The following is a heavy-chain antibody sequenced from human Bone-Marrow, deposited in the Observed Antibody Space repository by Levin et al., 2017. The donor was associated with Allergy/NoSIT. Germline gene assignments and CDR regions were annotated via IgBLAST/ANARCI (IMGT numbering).Heavy chain of an antibody. D-gene: IGHD2-15*01. V-gene: IGHV1-2*06. J-gene: IGHJ6*02. CDR1: GYSFTAYQ. CDR3: VRQGYCSGGTCYSSPDYGMDV. CDR2: INPNSGVT. Sequence: GASVKVSCRTSGYSFTAYQLHWVRQAPGQGLEWMGRINPNSGVTKYAQKFQATVTMTRDTSITTAYIELSRLTFDDTAVYYCVRQGYCSGGTCYSSPDYGMDVWGQGTTVTVSS.